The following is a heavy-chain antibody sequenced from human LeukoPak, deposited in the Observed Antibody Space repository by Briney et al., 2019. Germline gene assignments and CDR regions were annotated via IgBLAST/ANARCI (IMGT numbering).Heavy chain of an antibody. CDR3: ARPQGSWSNKEYYFDY. Sequence: GESLKISCKGSGYSFTSYWIGWLRRLPGKGLEGMGLIYPGDSDTRYSPPFQGQASISADKSISTAYLQWSSLKASHTAMYYCARPQGSWSNKEYYFDYGGQGTLVAVPS. CDR2: IYPGDSDT. CDR1: GYSFTSYW. D-gene: IGHD1/OR15-1a*01. J-gene: IGHJ4*02. V-gene: IGHV5-51*01.